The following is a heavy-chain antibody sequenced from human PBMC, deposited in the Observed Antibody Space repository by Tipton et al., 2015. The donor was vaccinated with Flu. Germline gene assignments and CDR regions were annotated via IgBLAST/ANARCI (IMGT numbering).Heavy chain of an antibody. Sequence: TLSLTCTVSGGSISSYYWSWIRQPAGKGLEWIGRIYTSGSTNYNPSLKSRVTMSVDTSKNQFSLKLSSVTAADTAVYYCARRPVVVAASNWFDPWGQGTLVTVSS. CDR1: GGSISSYY. V-gene: IGHV4-4*07. CDR3: ARRPVVVAASNWFDP. CDR2: IYTSGST. J-gene: IGHJ5*02. D-gene: IGHD2-15*01.